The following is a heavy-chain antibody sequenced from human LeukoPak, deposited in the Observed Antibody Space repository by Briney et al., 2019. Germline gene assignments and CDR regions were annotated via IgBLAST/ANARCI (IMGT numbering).Heavy chain of an antibody. V-gene: IGHV1-69*13. CDR3: ARDRVPYYYYYGMDV. CDR2: IIPIFGTA. J-gene: IGHJ6*02. CDR1: GGTFSSYT. Sequence: SVNVSCKASGGTFSSYTISWVRQAPGQGLEWMGGIIPIFGTANYAQKFQGRVTITADESTSTAYMELSSLRSEDTAVYYCARDRVPYYYYYGMDVWGQGTTVTVSS.